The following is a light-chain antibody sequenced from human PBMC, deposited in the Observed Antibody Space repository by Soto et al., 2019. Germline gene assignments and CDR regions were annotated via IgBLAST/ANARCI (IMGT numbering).Light chain of an antibody. J-gene: IGLJ1*01. V-gene: IGLV2-14*01. CDR1: SSDVGGSNY. CDR3: TSSTSDSLYV. CDR2: NVR. Sequence: QSVLTQPASVSGSPGQSITISCTGTSSDVGGSNYVSWYQQYPGKVPKLLIYNVRIRPSGVSNRFSGSKSGNTASLTISGLQAEDEADYFCTSSTSDSLYVFGTGTKVTGL.